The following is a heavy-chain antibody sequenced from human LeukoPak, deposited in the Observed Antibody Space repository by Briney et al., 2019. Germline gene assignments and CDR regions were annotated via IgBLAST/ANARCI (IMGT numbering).Heavy chain of an antibody. CDR2: ISGSGGST. D-gene: IGHD3-3*01. J-gene: IGHJ4*02. CDR1: RFTFSSYA. Sequence: GGSLRLSCAASRFTFSSYAMSWVRQAPGKGLEWVSAISGSGGSTYYADSVKGRFTISRDNSKNTLYLQMNSLRAEDTAVYYCAKGYDFWSGGFDYWGQGTLVTVSS. CDR3: AKGYDFWSGGFDY. V-gene: IGHV3-23*01.